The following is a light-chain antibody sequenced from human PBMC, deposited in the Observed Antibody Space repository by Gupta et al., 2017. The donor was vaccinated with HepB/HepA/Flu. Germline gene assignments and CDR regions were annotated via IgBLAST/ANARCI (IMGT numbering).Light chain of an antibody. CDR2: SAS. V-gene: IGKV1-17*01. J-gene: IGKJ5*01. Sequence: VQMTQSPSSLAASVGDRATITCRASQAIRNDLAWYQQKAGKAPKRLIYSASTLESGVPSRVSGSGSGTDFTLTISSLQPEDFATYYCLQHNTYPLTFGQGTRLE. CDR1: QAIRND. CDR3: LQHNTYPLT.